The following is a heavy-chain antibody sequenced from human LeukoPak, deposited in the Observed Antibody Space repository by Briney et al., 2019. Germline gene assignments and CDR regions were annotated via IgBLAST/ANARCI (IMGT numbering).Heavy chain of an antibody. J-gene: IGHJ4*02. V-gene: IGHV3-7*01. Sequence: GGSLRLSCAASGFTFSSYGMHWVRQAPGKGLGWVANIKQDGSETYYVDSVKGRFTISRDNAKNSLYLQMNSLRDEDTAVYYCARGGSGYSYGKIDSWGQGILVTVSS. CDR1: GFTFSSYG. D-gene: IGHD5-18*01. CDR2: IKQDGSET. CDR3: ARGGSGYSYGKIDS.